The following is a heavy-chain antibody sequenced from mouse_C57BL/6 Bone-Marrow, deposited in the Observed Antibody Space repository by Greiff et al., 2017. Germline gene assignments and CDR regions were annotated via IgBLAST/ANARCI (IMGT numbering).Heavy chain of an antibody. Sequence: VHVKQSGAELVRPGASVKLSCTASGFNIKDDYMHWVKQRPEQGLEWIGWIDPENGDTAYASKFQGKATITADTSSNTAYLQLSSLKSEDTAVYYGTTGYYWGQGTTLTVSS. V-gene: IGHV14-4*01. CDR2: IDPENGDT. J-gene: IGHJ2*01. CDR3: TTGYY. CDR1: GFNIKDDY.